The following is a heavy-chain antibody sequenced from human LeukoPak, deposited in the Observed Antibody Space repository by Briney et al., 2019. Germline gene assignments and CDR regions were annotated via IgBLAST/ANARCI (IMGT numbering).Heavy chain of an antibody. CDR3: ARELYYGSGNFDY. D-gene: IGHD3-10*01. Sequence: GGSLRLFCAASGFTFSSYAMHWVRQAPGKGLEGGAVISYDGSNKYYADSVKGRFTSSRDTCKNTLYLQMNRLRGEDTAVYYCARELYYGSGNFDYWGQGTLVTVSS. V-gene: IGHV3-30-3*01. J-gene: IGHJ4*02. CDR2: ISYDGSNK. CDR1: GFTFSSYA.